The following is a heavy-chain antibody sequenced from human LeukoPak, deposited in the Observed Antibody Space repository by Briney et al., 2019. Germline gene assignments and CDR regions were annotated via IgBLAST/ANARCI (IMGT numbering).Heavy chain of an antibody. Sequence: GGSLRLSCAASGFTVSSYAMHWVRQAPGKGLEWVAVISYDGSNKYYADSVKGRFTISRDNSKNTLYLQMNSLRAEDTAVYYCARDRYGDYGVENWFGPWGQGTLVTVSS. D-gene: IGHD4-17*01. CDR1: GFTVSSYA. CDR3: ARDRYGDYGVENWFGP. V-gene: IGHV3-30*04. CDR2: ISYDGSNK. J-gene: IGHJ5*02.